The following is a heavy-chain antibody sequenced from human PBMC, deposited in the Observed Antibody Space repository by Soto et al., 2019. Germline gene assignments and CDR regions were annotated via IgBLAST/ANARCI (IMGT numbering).Heavy chain of an antibody. D-gene: IGHD3-3*01. CDR2: ISYDGSNK. J-gene: IGHJ4*02. CDR3: AREGREWDY. V-gene: IGHV3-30-3*01. Sequence: QVQLVESGGGVVQPGRSLRLSCAASGFTFSSYAMHWVRQAPGKGLEWVAVISYDGSNKYYADSVKGRFTISRDNSKNTLYLQMISLRAEDTAGYYCAREGREWDYWGQGTLVTVSS. CDR1: GFTFSSYA.